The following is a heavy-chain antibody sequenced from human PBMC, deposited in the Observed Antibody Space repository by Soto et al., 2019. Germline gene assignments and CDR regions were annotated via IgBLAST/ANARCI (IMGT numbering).Heavy chain of an antibody. V-gene: IGHV3-48*02. CDR1: GFTFSSYS. J-gene: IGHJ6*02. CDR2: ISSNSATI. Sequence: EVQLVESGGGLVQPGGSLRLSCAASGFTFSSYSMTWVRQAPGKGLEWVSYISSNSATIYNADSVKGRFTISRDDAKNSLYLQMNSLRDEDTAVYYCARVVSTPYYYYGVDVWGQGTTVTVSS. CDR3: ARVVSTPYYYYGVDV.